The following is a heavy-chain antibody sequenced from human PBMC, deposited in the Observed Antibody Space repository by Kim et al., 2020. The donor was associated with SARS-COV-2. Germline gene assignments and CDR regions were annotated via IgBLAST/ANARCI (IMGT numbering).Heavy chain of an antibody. D-gene: IGHD3-3*01. Sequence: SQTLSLTCAISGDSVSSNSAAWNWIRQSPSRGLEWLGRTYYRSKWYNDYAVSVKSRITINPDTSKNQFSLQLNSVTPEDTAVYYCARERTTIFGVVTTTNWFDPWGQGNLVTVSS. CDR2: TYYRSKWYN. CDR1: GDSVSSNSAA. J-gene: IGHJ5*02. V-gene: IGHV6-1*01. CDR3: ARERTTIFGVVTTTNWFDP.